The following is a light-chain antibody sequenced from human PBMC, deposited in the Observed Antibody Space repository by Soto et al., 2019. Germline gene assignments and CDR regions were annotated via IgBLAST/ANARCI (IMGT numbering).Light chain of an antibody. Sequence: QTVVTQPPSASGTPGQRVTISCSGSRSNIGDHFVYWFQQLPGTAPKLLISKNYQRPSGVPDRFSGSKSGTSASLDISGLRSEDEADYYCASWDDSLSGWVFGGGTKVTVL. CDR3: ASWDDSLSGWV. CDR2: KNY. CDR1: RSNIGDHF. J-gene: IGLJ3*02. V-gene: IGLV1-47*01.